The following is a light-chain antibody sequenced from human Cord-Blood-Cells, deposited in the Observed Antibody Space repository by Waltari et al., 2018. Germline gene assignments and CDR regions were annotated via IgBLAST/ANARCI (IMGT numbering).Light chain of an antibody. Sequence: PGTLSLSPGERATLSCRASQSVSSSYLAWYQQKPGQAPRLLIYGASSRATGIPDRFSGSGSGTDFTLTISRLEPEDFAVYYCQQYGSSPRTFGQGTKLEIK. V-gene: IGKV3-20*01. CDR1: QSVSSSY. J-gene: IGKJ2*01. CDR3: QQYGSSPRT. CDR2: GAS.